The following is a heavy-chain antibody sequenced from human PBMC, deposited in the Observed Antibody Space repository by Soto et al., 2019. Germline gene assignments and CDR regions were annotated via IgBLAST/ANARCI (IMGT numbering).Heavy chain of an antibody. CDR1: GFTFSTYS. J-gene: IGHJ4*02. D-gene: IGHD1-26*01. Sequence: GGSLRLSCAASGFTFSTYSMNWVRQAPGKGLEWVSSISSSSSDIYYADSVKGRLTISRDNAKNSLYLQMNSLRAEDTAVYYCARVLGGSYYYFDYWGQGTLVTVSS. V-gene: IGHV3-21*01. CDR2: ISSSSSDI. CDR3: ARVLGGSYYYFDY.